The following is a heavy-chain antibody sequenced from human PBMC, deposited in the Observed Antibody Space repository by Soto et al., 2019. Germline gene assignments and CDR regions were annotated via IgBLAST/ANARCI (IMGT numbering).Heavy chain of an antibody. CDR1: GGTFGTYG. V-gene: IGHV1-69*14. Sequence: QVHLVQSGAEVKKPGSSVNISCKASGGTFGTYGINWVRQFPGQGLEWMGGIIPASDTENYAQKFQGRVTITADKSTNIAHMQMDSLTSDDTAVYYCATAVTAGTYYNYGLDVWGQGTTVTVS. D-gene: IGHD2-21*02. CDR2: IIPASDTE. J-gene: IGHJ6*02. CDR3: ATAVTAGTYYNYGLDV.